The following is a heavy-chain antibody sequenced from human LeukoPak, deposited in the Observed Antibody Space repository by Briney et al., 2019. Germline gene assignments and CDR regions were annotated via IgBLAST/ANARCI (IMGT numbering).Heavy chain of an antibody. J-gene: IGHJ4*02. Sequence: GGSLRLSCAASGYTFTGYYMHWVRQAPRQGLEWVGIINPSGGSTSYAQKFQGRDTMTRDMSTSTVYMELSSLRSDDTAVYYCARTMGMPTIYYWGQGTLVTVSS. CDR2: INPSGGST. V-gene: IGHV1-46*01. CDR3: ARTMGMPTIYY. CDR1: GYTFTGYY. D-gene: IGHD5-24*01.